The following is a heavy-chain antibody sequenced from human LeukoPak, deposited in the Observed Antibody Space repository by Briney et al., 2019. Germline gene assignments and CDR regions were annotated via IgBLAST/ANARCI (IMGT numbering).Heavy chain of an antibody. Sequence: SETLSLTCAVYGGSFSGYYWSWIRQPPGKGLEWIGEINHSGSTNHNPSLKSRVTISVDTSKNQFSLKLSSVTAADTAVYYCARDLYYWGQGTLVTVSS. CDR3: ARDLYY. CDR2: INHSGST. CDR1: GGSFSGYY. J-gene: IGHJ4*02. V-gene: IGHV4-34*01.